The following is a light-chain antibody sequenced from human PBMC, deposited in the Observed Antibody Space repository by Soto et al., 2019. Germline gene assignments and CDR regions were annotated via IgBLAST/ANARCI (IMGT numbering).Light chain of an antibody. Sequence: DIQMTQSPSTLSASVGDRVTITCRASQSIGNWLAWYQQKPGKAPKLLMYKASSLESGVPSTFSGSGSGTEFTLTIDSQQPDDFATYYCQQYNGTFAQGTKVEIK. V-gene: IGKV1-5*03. CDR2: KAS. CDR3: QQYNGT. CDR1: QSIGNW. J-gene: IGKJ1*01.